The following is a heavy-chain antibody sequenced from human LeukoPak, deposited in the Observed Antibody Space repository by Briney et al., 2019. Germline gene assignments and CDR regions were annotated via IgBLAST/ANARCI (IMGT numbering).Heavy chain of an antibody. Sequence: PGGSLRLSCAASGFTFSSYGMHWVRQAPGKGLEWVAFIRYDGSNKYYADSVKGRFTISRDNSKNTLYLQMNSLRGEDTAVYHCVRGGPSTWFWGQGTLATVSS. J-gene: IGHJ4*02. CDR3: VRGGPSTWF. CDR1: GFTFSSYG. V-gene: IGHV3-30*02. CDR2: IRYDGSNK. D-gene: IGHD3-22*01.